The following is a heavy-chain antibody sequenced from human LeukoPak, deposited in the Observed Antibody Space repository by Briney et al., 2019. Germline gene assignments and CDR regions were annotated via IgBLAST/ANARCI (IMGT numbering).Heavy chain of an antibody. CDR2: ISSSSSYI. D-gene: IGHD3-16*01. V-gene: IGHV3-21*01. Sequence: GGSLRLSCAASGFTFSSYSMNWVCQAPGKGLEWVSSISSSSSYIYYADSVKGRFTISRDNAKNSLYLQMNSLRAEDTAVYYCARDRIMITFGGVSDYWGQGTLVTVSS. CDR3: ARDRIMITFGGVSDY. J-gene: IGHJ4*02. CDR1: GFTFSSYS.